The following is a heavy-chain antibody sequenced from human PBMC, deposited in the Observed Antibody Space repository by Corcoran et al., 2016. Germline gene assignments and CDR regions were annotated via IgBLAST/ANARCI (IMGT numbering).Heavy chain of an antibody. CDR1: GFSLRPSGLR. CDR2: IDWDDDK. Sequence: QVTLKESGPALVKPTQTLTLTCTFSGFSLRPSGLRVSWIRQPPGTALEWLARIDWDDDKFYSTALKTRRTISKDTAKNQVVLTMTNMDPVDTATYDCARGYYDSSGYSFDYWGQGTLFTVSS. CDR3: ARGYYDSSGYSFDY. J-gene: IGHJ4*02. D-gene: IGHD3-22*01. V-gene: IGHV2-70*04.